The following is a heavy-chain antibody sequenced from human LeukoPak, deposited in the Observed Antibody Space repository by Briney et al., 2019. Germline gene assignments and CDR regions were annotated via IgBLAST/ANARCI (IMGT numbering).Heavy chain of an antibody. V-gene: IGHV4-4*07. CDR2: AYSRGNT. Sequence: SETLSLTCTVSGASVTSYSWNWIRQPAGKGLEWLGRAYSRGNTNYSPSLKSRVTMSIDTSKNLFSLKLRSVTAADSAMYYCATGDWNGADNWGQGTLVVASA. D-gene: IGHD1-1*01. J-gene: IGHJ4*02. CDR3: ATGDWNGADN. CDR1: GASVTSYS.